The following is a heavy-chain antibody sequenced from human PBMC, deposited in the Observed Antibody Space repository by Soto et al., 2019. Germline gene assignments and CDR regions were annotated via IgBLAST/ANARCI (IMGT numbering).Heavy chain of an antibody. CDR2: INPNSGGT. V-gene: IGHV1-2*02. CDR3: ARDRRFISYYDSSGSDP. D-gene: IGHD3-22*01. Sequence: ASVKVSCKASGYTFTGYYMRWVRQAPGQGLEWRGWINPNSGGTNYAQKFQGRVTMTRDTSISTAYMELSRLRSDDTAVYYCARDRRFISYYDSSGSDPWGQGTLVTVFS. CDR1: GYTFTGYY. J-gene: IGHJ5*02.